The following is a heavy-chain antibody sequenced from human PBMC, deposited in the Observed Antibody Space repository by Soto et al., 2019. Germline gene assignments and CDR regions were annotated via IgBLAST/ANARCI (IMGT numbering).Heavy chain of an antibody. CDR1: GGSLSSFY. J-gene: IGHJ4*01. CDR3: ARVHKEALVTVPAAHYDH. D-gene: IGHD2-2*01. Sequence: QVRLQESGPGLVKSSETLSLTCTVSGGSLSSFYWGWIRRPPGKGLEWIGYIYHSGTTRYNSSLKSRVTMSVDSSTNEFSLKLTSVTAADTATYYCARVHKEALVTVPAAHYDHWGHGTLVTVAS. CDR2: IYHSGTT. V-gene: IGHV4-59*01.